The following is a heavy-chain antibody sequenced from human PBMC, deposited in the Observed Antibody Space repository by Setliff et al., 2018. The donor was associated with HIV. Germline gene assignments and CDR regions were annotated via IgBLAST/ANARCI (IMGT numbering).Heavy chain of an antibody. CDR3: AREHRSKYGLDI. J-gene: IGHJ6*02. D-gene: IGHD4-4*01. CDR1: GFVFSDSY. CDR2: ISNTESHT. V-gene: IGHV3-11*05. Sequence: PGESLRLSCTASGFVFSDSYMTWIRQAPGKGLEWISYISNTESHTNYADSVKGRFTISRDNDKNLLYLQMDSLRVEDTAIYYCAREHRSKYGLDIWGQGTTVTVSS.